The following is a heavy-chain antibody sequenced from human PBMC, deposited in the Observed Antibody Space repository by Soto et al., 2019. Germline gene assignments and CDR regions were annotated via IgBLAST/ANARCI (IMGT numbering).Heavy chain of an antibody. V-gene: IGHV4-34*01. J-gene: IGHJ6*02. Sequence: SETLSLTCAVYGGSFSGYYWSWIRQPPGKGLEWIGEINHSGGTNYNPSLKSRVTISVDTSKNQFSLKLSSVTAADTAVYYCARGAQQLVQDYYYYGMDVWGQGTTVTVSS. CDR3: ARGAQQLVQDYYYYGMDV. D-gene: IGHD6-13*01. CDR1: GGSFSGYY. CDR2: INHSGGT.